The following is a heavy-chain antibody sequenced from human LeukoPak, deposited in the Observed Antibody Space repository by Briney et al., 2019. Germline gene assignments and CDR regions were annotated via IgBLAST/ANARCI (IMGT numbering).Heavy chain of an antibody. CDR1: GFTFSSYW. CDR2: INSDGSST. D-gene: IGHD6-13*01. V-gene: IGHV3-74*01. CDR3: AREKSGSWYRRRGALDY. J-gene: IGHJ4*02. Sequence: PGGSLRLSCAASGFTFSSYWMHWVRQAPGKGLVWVSRINSDGSSTSYADSVKGRFTISRDNAKNTLYLQMNSLRAEDTAVYYCAREKSGSWYRRRGALDYWGQGTLVTVSS.